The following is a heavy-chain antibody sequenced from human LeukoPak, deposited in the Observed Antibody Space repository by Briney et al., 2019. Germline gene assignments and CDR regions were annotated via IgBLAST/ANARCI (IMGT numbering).Heavy chain of an antibody. Sequence: GASVKVSCKAFGYTFTGYYMHWVRQAPGQGLEWMGWINPNSGGTNYAQKFQGRVTMTRDTSISTAYMELSRLRSDDTAVYYCANLVAVAGTGAFDIWSQGTMVTVSS. J-gene: IGHJ3*02. CDR1: GYTFTGYY. CDR3: ANLVAVAGTGAFDI. CDR2: INPNSGGT. D-gene: IGHD6-19*01. V-gene: IGHV1-2*02.